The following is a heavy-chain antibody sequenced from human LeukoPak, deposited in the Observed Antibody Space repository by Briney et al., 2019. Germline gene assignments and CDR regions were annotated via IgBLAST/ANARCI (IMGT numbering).Heavy chain of an antibody. CDR3: ARDQAASYQTLGY. Sequence: GGSLRLSCAASGFTFSSYAMHWVRQAPGKGLEWVAVISYDGSNKYYADSVKGRFTISRDNSKNTLYLQMNSLRAEDTAVYYCARDQAASYQTLGYWGQGTLVTVSS. V-gene: IGHV3-30*04. J-gene: IGHJ4*02. D-gene: IGHD2-2*01. CDR1: GFTFSSYA. CDR2: ISYDGSNK.